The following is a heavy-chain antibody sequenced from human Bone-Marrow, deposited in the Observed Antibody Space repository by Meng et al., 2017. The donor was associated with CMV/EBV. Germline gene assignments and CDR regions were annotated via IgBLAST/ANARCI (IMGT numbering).Heavy chain of an antibody. Sequence: ASVKVSCKASGYTFTSFGISWVRQAPGQGLEWMGWISGYTGNISYAQKFQGRVTITTDTSTSTAYMDLRSLTYDDTAVYYCARDVLGLGNPPPGFDPWGQGTLVTVSS. D-gene: IGHD4-23*01. J-gene: IGHJ5*02. CDR3: ARDVLGLGNPPPGFDP. V-gene: IGHV1-18*01. CDR2: ISGYTGNI. CDR1: GYTFTSFG.